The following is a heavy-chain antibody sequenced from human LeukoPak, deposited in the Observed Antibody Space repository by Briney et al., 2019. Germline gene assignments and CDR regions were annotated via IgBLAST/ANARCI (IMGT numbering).Heavy chain of an antibody. V-gene: IGHV1-3*01. Sequence: GASVKVSCKASGYTFTSYAMHWVRQAPGQRLEWMGWINAGNGNTKYSQKFQGRVTITRDTSASTAYMELSSLRSEDTAVYYCARDLVGAENYYYYGMDVWGKRTTVTVAS. CDR1: GYTFTSYA. D-gene: IGHD1-26*01. J-gene: IGHJ6*01. CDR2: INAGNGNT. CDR3: ARDLVGAENYYYYGMDV.